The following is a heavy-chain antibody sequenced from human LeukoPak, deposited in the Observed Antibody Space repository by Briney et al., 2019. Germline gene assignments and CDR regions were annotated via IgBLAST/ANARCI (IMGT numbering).Heavy chain of an antibody. V-gene: IGHV3-23*01. CDR3: ARDPTGDYIGAFDF. CDR2: ITSGGAP. D-gene: IGHD4-17*01. Sequence: WGSLRPSCAASGFTFSNYAVMWVRQAAGQGLEWVSAITSGGAPRYADSVKGRFTISSDNSKNTLYLQLNSLRAEDTAQYFCARDPTGDYIGAFDFWGRGTVVTVSS. J-gene: IGHJ3*01. CDR1: GFTFSNYA.